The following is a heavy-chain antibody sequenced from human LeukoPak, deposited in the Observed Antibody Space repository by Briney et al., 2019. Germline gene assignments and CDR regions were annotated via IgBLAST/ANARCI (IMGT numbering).Heavy chain of an antibody. V-gene: IGHV3-23*01. CDR1: GFTFSSYA. Sequence: GGSLRLSCAASGFTFSSYAMSWVRQTPGKGLEWVSAISGSGGSTYYADSVKGRFTISRDNSKNTLYLQVNSLRAEDTAVYYCAKGGKWDVTPFDYWGQGTLVTVSS. CDR3: AKGGKWDVTPFDY. D-gene: IGHD1-26*01. J-gene: IGHJ4*02. CDR2: ISGSGGST.